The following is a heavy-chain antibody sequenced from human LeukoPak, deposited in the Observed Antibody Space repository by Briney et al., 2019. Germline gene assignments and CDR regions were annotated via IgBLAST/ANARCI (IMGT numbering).Heavy chain of an antibody. CDR1: GFTFSSYA. Sequence: PGGSLRLSCAASGFTFSSYAMSRVRQAPGKGLEWVSAISGSGGSTYYADSVKGRFTISRDNSKNTLYLQMNSLRAEDTALYYCAKGTEYYYDSSGYYPHWGQGTLVTVSP. D-gene: IGHD3-22*01. CDR2: ISGSGGST. V-gene: IGHV3-23*01. J-gene: IGHJ4*02. CDR3: AKGTEYYYDSSGYYPH.